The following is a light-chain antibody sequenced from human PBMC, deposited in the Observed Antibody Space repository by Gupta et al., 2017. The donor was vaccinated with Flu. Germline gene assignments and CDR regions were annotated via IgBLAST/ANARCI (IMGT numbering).Light chain of an antibody. J-gene: IGKJ1*01. V-gene: IGKV1-39*01. CDR3: QQSNNDPRT. Sequence: DTEMTQSTSSLSASVGDRVTITCRTSQSISNYLNWYQQKPGKAPKLLIYVASSLQSGVPSKFSGSGSGTDFTLTTSSLQPEDFATYYCQQSNNDPRTLGQGTKVEIK. CDR1: QSISNY. CDR2: VAS.